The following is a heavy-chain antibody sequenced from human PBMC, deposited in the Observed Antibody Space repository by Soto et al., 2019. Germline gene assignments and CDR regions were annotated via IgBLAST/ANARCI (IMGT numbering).Heavy chain of an antibody. CDR3: ARDKNGSGFNGMDV. Sequence: GASVKVSCKASGYTFTSYAMHWVRQAPGQRLEWMGWINAGNGNTKYSQKFQGRVTITRDTSASTAYMELSSLRSEGTAVYYCARDKNGSGFNGMDVWGQGTTVTVSS. D-gene: IGHD3-10*01. CDR1: GYTFTSYA. J-gene: IGHJ6*02. V-gene: IGHV1-3*01. CDR2: INAGNGNT.